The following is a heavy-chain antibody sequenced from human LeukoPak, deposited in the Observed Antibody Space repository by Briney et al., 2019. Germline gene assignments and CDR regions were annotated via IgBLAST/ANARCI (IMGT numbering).Heavy chain of an antibody. D-gene: IGHD1-26*01. CDR1: GYSFTSYW. CDR3: ARRVAGSYRDAFDI. Sequence: GESLKISCTGSGYSFTSYWIGWVRQMPGKGLEWMGIIYPGDSDTRYGPSFQGQVTISADKSISTAYLQWSSLRASDTAMYYCARRVAGSYRDAFDIWGQGTMVTVSS. J-gene: IGHJ3*02. V-gene: IGHV5-51*01. CDR2: IYPGDSDT.